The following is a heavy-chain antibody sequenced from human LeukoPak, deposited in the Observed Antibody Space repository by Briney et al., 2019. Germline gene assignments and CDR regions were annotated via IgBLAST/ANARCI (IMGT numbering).Heavy chain of an antibody. J-gene: IGHJ5*02. Sequence: GGSLRLSCAASGFTFSSYAMSWVRQAPGKGLEWVSAISGSGGSTYYADSVKGRFTISRHNSKNTLYLQMNSLRAEDTAVYYCARVLVAGKGNWFDPWGQGTLVTVSS. CDR1: GFTFSSYA. D-gene: IGHD6-19*01. CDR2: ISGSGGST. V-gene: IGHV3-23*01. CDR3: ARVLVAGKGNWFDP.